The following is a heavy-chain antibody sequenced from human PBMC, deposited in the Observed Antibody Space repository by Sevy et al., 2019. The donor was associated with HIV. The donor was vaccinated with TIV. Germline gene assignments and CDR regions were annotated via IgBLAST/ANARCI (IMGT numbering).Heavy chain of an antibody. CDR3: AKDTGSGSYFDAFDI. D-gene: IGHD3-10*01. CDR2: ISGRVGST. J-gene: IGHJ3*02. CDR1: GFTFSSYA. V-gene: IGHV3-23*01. Sequence: GGSLRLSCAASGFTFSSYAMSWVRQAPGKGLKWVSAISGRVGSTYYADSVKGRFTISRDNSKNTLYLQMNSLRAEDTAVYYCAKDTGSGSYFDAFDIWGQGTMVTVSS.